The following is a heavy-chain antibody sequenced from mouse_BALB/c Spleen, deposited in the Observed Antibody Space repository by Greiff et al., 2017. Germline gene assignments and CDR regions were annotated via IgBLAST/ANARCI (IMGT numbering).Heavy chain of an antibody. Sequence: QVQLKQSGAELAKPGASVKMSCKASGYTFTSYWMHWVKQRPGQGLEWIGYINPSTGYTEYNQKFKDKATLTADKSSSTAYMQLSSLTSEDSAVYYCARRGYGSSLAYWGQGTLVTVSA. V-gene: IGHV1-7*01. CDR3: ARRGYGSSLAY. J-gene: IGHJ3*01. CDR2: INPSTGYT. D-gene: IGHD1-1*01. CDR1: GYTFTSYW.